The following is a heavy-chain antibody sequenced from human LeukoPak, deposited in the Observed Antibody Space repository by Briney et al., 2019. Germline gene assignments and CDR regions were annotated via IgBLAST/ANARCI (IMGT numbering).Heavy chain of an antibody. D-gene: IGHD3-10*01. CDR1: ADSIRNFY. V-gene: IGHV4-59*01. CDR3: ARATYGSGSYYVVNFDY. J-gene: IGHJ4*02. Sequence: SETLSLTCTVSADSIRNFYWNWIRHSPGKGLEWIGYIYQSGNTNYNPSLKSRLTMSIDTSKNQFSLNLSSVTAADTAVYYCARATYGSGSYYVVNFDYWGQGVLVTVSS. CDR2: IYQSGNT.